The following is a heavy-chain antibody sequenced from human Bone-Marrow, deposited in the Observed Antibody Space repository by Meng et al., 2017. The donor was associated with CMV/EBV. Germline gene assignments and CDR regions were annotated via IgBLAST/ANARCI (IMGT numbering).Heavy chain of an antibody. CDR3: ATGREHKYYGMDV. Sequence: GESLKISCAASGFTFSDYYMSWIRQAPGKGLEWVSYISSSGSTIYYADSVKGRFTISRDNSKNTLYLQMNSLRAEDSAVYYCATGREHKYYGMDVWGQGTTVTVSS. J-gene: IGHJ6*02. V-gene: IGHV3-11*01. CDR1: GFTFSDYY. D-gene: IGHD1-26*01. CDR2: ISSSGSTI.